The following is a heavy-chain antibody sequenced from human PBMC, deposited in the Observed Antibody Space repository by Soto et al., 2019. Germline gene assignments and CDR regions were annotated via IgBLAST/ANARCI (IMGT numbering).Heavy chain of an antibody. CDR3: ARGRGRAAADPFDY. Sequence: VGSLRLSCEASGFTFSSYAMHWVRQAPGKGLEWVAVITYDGSNKYYADSVKGRFTISRDNSKNTLYLQMNSVSAEDTAVYYCARGRGRAAADPFDYWGQGTLVTVSS. CDR2: ITYDGSNK. CDR1: GFTFSSYA. J-gene: IGHJ4*02. V-gene: IGHV3-30-3*01. D-gene: IGHD6-13*01.